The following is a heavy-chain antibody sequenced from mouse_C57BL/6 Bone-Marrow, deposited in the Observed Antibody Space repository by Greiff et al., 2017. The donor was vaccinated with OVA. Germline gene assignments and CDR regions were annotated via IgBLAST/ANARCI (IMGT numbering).Heavy chain of an antibody. CDR2: IYPRSGNT. D-gene: IGHD1-1*02. CDR1: GYTFTSYG. CDR3: AREGSYGRYFDV. V-gene: IGHV1-81*01. Sequence: QVQLQQSGAELARPGASVKLSCKASGYTFTSYGISWVKQRTGQGLEWIGEIYPRSGNTYYNEKFKGKATLTADKSSSTAYMELRSLTSEDSAGYFCAREGSYGRYFDVWGTGTTVTVSS. J-gene: IGHJ1*03.